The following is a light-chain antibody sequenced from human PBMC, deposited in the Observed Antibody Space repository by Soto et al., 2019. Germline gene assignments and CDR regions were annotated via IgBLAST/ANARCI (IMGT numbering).Light chain of an antibody. J-gene: IGKJ1*01. Sequence: EIVMTQSPATLSVSPGERATLXXRASQSVSSSLAWYQQKPGQAPRLLXXDASSRATGIPARFSGSGSGTDFTLTISSLEPEDFAVYYCQQLTDWPPQWTFGQGTKVDIK. V-gene: IGKV3-11*01. CDR2: DAS. CDR1: QSVSSS. CDR3: QQLTDWPPQWT.